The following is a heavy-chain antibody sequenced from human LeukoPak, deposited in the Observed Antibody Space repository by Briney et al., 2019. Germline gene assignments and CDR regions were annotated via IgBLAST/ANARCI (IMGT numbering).Heavy chain of an antibody. D-gene: IGHD4-17*01. Sequence: PGRSLRLSCAASGFTFRSYGMHWVRQAPGKGLEWVSSISGSSSYIYYADSVKGRFSISRDNAKNTLYLQMNSLRAEDTAVYYCARDAVTTPYYYYYVDVWGKGTTVTISS. CDR1: GFTFRSYG. J-gene: IGHJ6*03. CDR2: ISGSSSYI. V-gene: IGHV3-21*01. CDR3: ARDAVTTPYYYYYVDV.